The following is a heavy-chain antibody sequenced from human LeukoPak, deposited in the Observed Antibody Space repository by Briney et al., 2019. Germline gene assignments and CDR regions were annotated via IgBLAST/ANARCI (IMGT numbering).Heavy chain of an antibody. CDR2: IKPKSGAT. CDR3: ARVREWEEISGAIPDYFDY. J-gene: IGHJ4*02. CDR1: GYTFTVHF. Sequence: ASVKVSFKASGYTFTVHFMNWVRQAHEQGLEWMGWIKPKSGATAYAQKFQVRVTMTRDTAINTAYLELSSLTSDDTAVYYCARVREWEEISGAIPDYFDYWGQGTLITVSS. V-gene: IGHV1-2*02. D-gene: IGHD3-3*01.